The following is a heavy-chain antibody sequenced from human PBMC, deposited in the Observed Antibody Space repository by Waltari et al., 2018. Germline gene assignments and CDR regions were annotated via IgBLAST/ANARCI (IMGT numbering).Heavy chain of an antibody. Sequence: EVQLVESGGRLVPPGGSLRISCAVSGFTFSNSWMHWVRQGPGKGLVWGSRSKKDGSSISYADSVEGRFTISRDNAKKTLYLQMNSLRAEDTGVYYCAREGPQLSDYMDVWGKGTTVNVSS. V-gene: IGHV3-74*01. D-gene: IGHD2-15*01. CDR2: SKKDGSSI. J-gene: IGHJ6*03. CDR1: GFTFSNSW. CDR3: AREGPQLSDYMDV.